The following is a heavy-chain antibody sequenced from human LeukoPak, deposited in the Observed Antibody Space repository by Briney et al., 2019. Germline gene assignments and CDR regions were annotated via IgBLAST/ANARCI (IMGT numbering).Heavy chain of an antibody. Sequence: GVSLKLSCAASGFTFSSYAMSWVRQAPGKGLEWVSAISGSGGSTYYADSVKGRFTISRDNSKDTLYLQMNSLGAEDTAVYYCAKAGRGYSYGYLRFDPWGQGTLVTVSS. D-gene: IGHD5-18*01. CDR3: AKAGRGYSYGYLRFDP. J-gene: IGHJ5*02. CDR2: ISGSGGST. V-gene: IGHV3-23*01. CDR1: GFTFSSYA.